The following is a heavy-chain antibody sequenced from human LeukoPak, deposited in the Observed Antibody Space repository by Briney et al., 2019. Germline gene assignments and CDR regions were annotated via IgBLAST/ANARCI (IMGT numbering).Heavy chain of an antibody. J-gene: IGHJ6*03. CDR3: ARHGPRSGSYPWYYYYYMDV. Sequence: SETLSLTCAVYGGSFSGYYWSWIRQPPGKGLEWIGEINHSGSTNYNPSLKSRVTISVDTSKNQFSLKLSSVTAADTAVYYCARHGPRSGSYPWYYYYYMDVWGKGTTVTVSS. CDR2: INHSGST. V-gene: IGHV4-34*01. CDR1: GGSFSGYY. D-gene: IGHD1-26*01.